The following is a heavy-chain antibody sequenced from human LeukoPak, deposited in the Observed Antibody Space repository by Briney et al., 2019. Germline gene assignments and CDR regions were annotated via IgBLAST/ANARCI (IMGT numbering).Heavy chain of an antibody. Sequence: PSETLSLTGGVSGGPFSGYYWTWLRQLPGKGLEWMGEINHSGNTIYNTYLKTRVTISIDTSKNQISLNMRSVAAADTAVYYCARGPNWETFYHYCMDVWGNGTTVTVSS. CDR1: GGPFSGYY. D-gene: IGHD1-26*01. V-gene: IGHV4-34*01. CDR2: INHSGNT. CDR3: ARGPNWETFYHYCMDV. J-gene: IGHJ6*03.